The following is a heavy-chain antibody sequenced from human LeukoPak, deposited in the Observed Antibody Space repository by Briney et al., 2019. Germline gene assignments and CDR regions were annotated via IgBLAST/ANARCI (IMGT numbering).Heavy chain of an antibody. Sequence: ASVKVSCKASGYTFTSYDINWVRQATGQGLEWMGCINPHSGGTNYAQKFQGRVTMTRDTSISTAYMELSRLRSDDTAVFYCARGDYYGSGSYYKYFDYWGQGTLVTVSS. CDR3: ARGDYYGSGSYYKYFDY. CDR2: INPHSGGT. D-gene: IGHD3-10*01. J-gene: IGHJ4*02. CDR1: GYTFTSYD. V-gene: IGHV1-2*02.